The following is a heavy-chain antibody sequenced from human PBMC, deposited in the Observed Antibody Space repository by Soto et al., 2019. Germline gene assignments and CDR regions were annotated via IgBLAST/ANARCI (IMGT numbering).Heavy chain of an antibody. CDR3: ASGGSQDYYYYYYYMDV. V-gene: IGHV4-39*01. CDR2: IYYSGST. J-gene: IGHJ6*03. D-gene: IGHD2-15*01. Sequence: LSLTCTVSGGSISSSSYYWGWIRQPPGKGLEWIGSIYYSGSTYYNPSLKSRVTISVDTSKNQFSLKLSSVTAADTAVYYCASGGSQDYYYYYYYMDVWGKGTTVTVSS. CDR1: GGSISSSSYY.